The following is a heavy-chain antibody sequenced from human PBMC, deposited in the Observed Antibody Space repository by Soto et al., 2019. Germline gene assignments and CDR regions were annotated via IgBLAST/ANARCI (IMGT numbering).Heavy chain of an antibody. D-gene: IGHD5-18*01. CDR1: GFTFSSYA. J-gene: IGHJ4*02. Sequence: GSLRLSCAASGFTFSSYAMHWVRQAPGKGLEWVAVISYDGSNKYYADSVKGRFTISRDNSKNTLYLRMNSLRAEDTAVYYCARGVDTAMADYFDYWGQGTLVTVSS. CDR2: ISYDGSNK. CDR3: ARGVDTAMADYFDY. V-gene: IGHV3-30-3*01.